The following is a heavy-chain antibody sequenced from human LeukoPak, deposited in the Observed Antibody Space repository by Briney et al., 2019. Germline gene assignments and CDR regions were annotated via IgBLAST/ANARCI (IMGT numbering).Heavy chain of an antibody. CDR2: IYYSGST. CDR1: GGSISSYY. V-gene: IGHV4-59*08. CDR3: ASGGFLGGNFWGYYFDY. Sequence: PSETLSLTCTVSGGSISSYYWSWLRQPPGKGLEWIGYIYYSGSTNYNPSLKGRVTISVDTSKTHFSLKLSSVTAADTAVYYCASGGFLGGNFWGYYFDYWGQGTLVTVSS. D-gene: IGHD4-23*01. J-gene: IGHJ4*02.